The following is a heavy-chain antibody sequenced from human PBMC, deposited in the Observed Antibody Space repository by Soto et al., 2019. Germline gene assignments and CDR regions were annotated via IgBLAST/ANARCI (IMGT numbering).Heavy chain of an antibody. CDR2: SRNKANSYST. Sequence: EVQLVESGGGLVQPGGSLRLSCAASGFTFSDHYMDWVRQAPGKGLEWVGRSRNKANSYSTEYAASGKGRFTISRDESKNSLYMQMNSLKTEDTAVYYCARFSGSYTRGLDYWGQGPLVTVSS. CDR3: ARFSGSYTRGLDY. D-gene: IGHD1-26*01. J-gene: IGHJ4*02. V-gene: IGHV3-72*01. CDR1: GFTFSDHY.